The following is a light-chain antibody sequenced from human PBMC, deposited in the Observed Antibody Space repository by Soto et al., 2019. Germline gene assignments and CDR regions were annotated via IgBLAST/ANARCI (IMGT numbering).Light chain of an antibody. CDR3: LLAYSGARYV. CDR1: TGAVTSGHY. J-gene: IGLJ1*01. Sequence: AVVTQEPSLTVSPGGTVTLTCGSSTGAVTSGHYPYWFQQKPGQAPRTLIYDTSNKHSWTPARFSGSLLGGKAALTLSGAQPEDEAEYYYLLAYSGARYVFGTGTKVTVL. V-gene: IGLV7-46*01. CDR2: DTS.